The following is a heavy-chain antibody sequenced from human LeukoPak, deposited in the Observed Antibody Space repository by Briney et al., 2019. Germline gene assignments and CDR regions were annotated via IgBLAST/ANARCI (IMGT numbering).Heavy chain of an antibody. Sequence: GGSLGLSCAASGFTFSSYAMSWVRQAPGKGLELVSAISGSGGSTYYADSVKGRFTISRGNSKNTLYLQMNSLRAEDTAVYYCAKDQTIFGVVQDQYFDYWGQGTLVTVSS. CDR1: GFTFSSYA. J-gene: IGHJ4*02. CDR2: ISGSGGST. D-gene: IGHD3-3*01. V-gene: IGHV3-23*01. CDR3: AKDQTIFGVVQDQYFDY.